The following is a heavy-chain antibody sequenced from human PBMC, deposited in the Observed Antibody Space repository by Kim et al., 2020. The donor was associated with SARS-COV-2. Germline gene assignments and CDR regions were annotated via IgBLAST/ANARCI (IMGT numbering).Heavy chain of an antibody. V-gene: IGHV3-30*18. Sequence: GGSLRLSCAASGFTFSSYGMHWVRQAPGKGLEWVAVISYDGSNKYYADSVKGRFTISRDNSKNTLYLQMNSLRAEDTAVYYCAKFGSSVGMDVWGQGTTVTVSS. J-gene: IGHJ6*02. CDR2: ISYDGSNK. CDR1: GFTFSSYG. D-gene: IGHD3-22*01. CDR3: AKFGSSVGMDV.